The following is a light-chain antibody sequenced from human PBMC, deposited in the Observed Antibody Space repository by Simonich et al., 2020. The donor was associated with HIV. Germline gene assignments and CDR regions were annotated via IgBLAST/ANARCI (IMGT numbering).Light chain of an antibody. J-gene: IGKJ2*01. CDR1: QGISNS. V-gene: IGKV1-NL1*01. Sequence: DIQMTQSPSTLSASVGDRVTITCRSSQGISNSFACYQQKPGKAPKLLLYAASRLESGVPSRFSGSGSGTDYTLTISSLQPEDFATYYCQQYDTFPYTFGQGTKLEIK. CDR2: AAS. CDR3: QQYDTFPYT.